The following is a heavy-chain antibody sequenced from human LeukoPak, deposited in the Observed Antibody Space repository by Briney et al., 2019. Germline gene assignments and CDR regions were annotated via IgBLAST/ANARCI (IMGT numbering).Heavy chain of an antibody. D-gene: IGHD2-2*02. CDR3: ATTLYCSSTSCYSYYYYMDV. CDR1: GYTLTELS. V-gene: IGHV1-24*01. Sequence: ASVKVSCKVSGYTLTELSMHWVRQAPGKGLEWMGGFDVEDGGTIYAQKFQGRVTMTEDTSTDTAYMELSSLRSEDTAVYYCATTLYCSSTSCYSYYYYMDVWGKGTTVTVSS. CDR2: FDVEDGGT. J-gene: IGHJ6*03.